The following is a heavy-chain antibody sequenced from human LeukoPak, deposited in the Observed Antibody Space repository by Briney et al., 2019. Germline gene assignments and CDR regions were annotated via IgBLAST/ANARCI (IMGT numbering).Heavy chain of an antibody. V-gene: IGHV1-2*02. Sequence: ASVTVSCKASGYTFTGYYMHWVRQARGQGLEGMGWINPNSGGTNYAQKFQGRVTMTRDTSISTAYMERSRLRSDDTAVYYCATFGRGQQLGSKRGYWGQGTLVTVSS. CDR1: GYTFTGYY. J-gene: IGHJ4*02. D-gene: IGHD6-13*01. CDR2: INPNSGGT. CDR3: ATFGRGQQLGSKRGY.